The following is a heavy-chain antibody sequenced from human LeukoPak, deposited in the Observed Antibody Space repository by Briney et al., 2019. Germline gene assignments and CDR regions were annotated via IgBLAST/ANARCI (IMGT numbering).Heavy chain of an antibody. V-gene: IGHV4-39*07. CDR1: GCSISSSSYY. Sequence: SETLSLTCTVPGCSISSSSYYWGWIRQPPGKGLEWIGSIYYSGSTYYNPSLKSRVTISVDTSKNQFSLKLSSVTAADTAVYYFAREGYGDDGGFDYWGQGTLVTVSS. CDR3: AREGYGDDGGFDY. D-gene: IGHD4-17*01. CDR2: IYYSGST. J-gene: IGHJ4*02.